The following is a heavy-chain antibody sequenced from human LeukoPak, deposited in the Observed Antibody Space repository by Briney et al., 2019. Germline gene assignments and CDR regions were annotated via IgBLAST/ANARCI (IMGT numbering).Heavy chain of an antibody. CDR3: AKGSYQLRGDY. Sequence: PGRSLRLSCAASGFTFSSYGMHWVRQAPGKGLEWVAVISYDGSNKYYADSVKGRFTISRDNSKNALCLQMNSLRAEDTAVYYCAKGSYQLRGDYWGQGTLVTVSS. CDR2: ISYDGSNK. D-gene: IGHD2-2*01. J-gene: IGHJ4*02. V-gene: IGHV3-30*18. CDR1: GFTFSSYG.